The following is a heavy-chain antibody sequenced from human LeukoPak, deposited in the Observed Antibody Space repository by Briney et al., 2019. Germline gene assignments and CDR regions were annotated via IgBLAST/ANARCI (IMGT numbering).Heavy chain of an antibody. CDR1: GGSISSSSYY. V-gene: IGHV4-39*07. Sequence: SETLSLTCTVSGGSISSSSYYWGWIRQPPGKGLEWIGSIYYSGSTYYNPSLKSRVTISVDTSKNQFSLRLSSVTAADTAVYYCAKDGREYSFDYWGQGTLVTVSS. CDR3: AKDGREYSFDY. CDR2: IYYSGST. J-gene: IGHJ4*02.